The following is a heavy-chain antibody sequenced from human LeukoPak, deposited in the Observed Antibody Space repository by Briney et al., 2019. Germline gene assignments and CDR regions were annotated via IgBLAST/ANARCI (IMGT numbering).Heavy chain of an antibody. CDR1: GYSISSGYY. D-gene: IGHD3-10*01. CDR2: IYNSGST. CDR3: ARISVVRGVDLDY. J-gene: IGHJ4*02. V-gene: IGHV4-38-2*02. Sequence: PSETLSLTCTVSGYSISSGYYWGWIRQPPGKGLEWIGSIYNSGSTYYNPSLKSRVIISVDTSKNQISLKLSSVTAADTAVYYCARISVVRGVDLDYWGQGTLVTVSS.